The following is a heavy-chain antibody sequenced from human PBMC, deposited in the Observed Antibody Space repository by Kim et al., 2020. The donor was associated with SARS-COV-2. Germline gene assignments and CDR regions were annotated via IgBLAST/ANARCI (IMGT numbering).Heavy chain of an antibody. CDR1: GGSFSDYF. J-gene: IGHJ6*02. V-gene: IGHV4-34*01. Sequence: SETLSLTCAVYGGSFSDYFWTWVRQPPGKGLEWIVEINHSGSANYSPSLKRRVTTSVDTSKKQFSLKLASVTAADTGIYYCARGDYNDNYGRYGLHVWGQGTTVTVSS. CDR2: INHSGSA. D-gene: IGHD4-17*01. CDR3: ARGDYNDNYGRYGLHV.